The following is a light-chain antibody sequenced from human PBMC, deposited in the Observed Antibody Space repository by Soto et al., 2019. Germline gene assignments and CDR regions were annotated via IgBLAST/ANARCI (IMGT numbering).Light chain of an antibody. CDR2: EVS. CDR3: NSYAGSNNFL. J-gene: IGLJ1*01. Sequence: QSALTQPPAASGSPGQSVTISCTGTSSDVGGYNYVSWYQQHPGKAPKLMIYEVSKRPSGVPDRFSGFKSGNTASLTVSGLQAEDEADYYCNSYAGSNNFLFGTWTQLTVL. CDR1: SSDVGGYNY. V-gene: IGLV2-8*01.